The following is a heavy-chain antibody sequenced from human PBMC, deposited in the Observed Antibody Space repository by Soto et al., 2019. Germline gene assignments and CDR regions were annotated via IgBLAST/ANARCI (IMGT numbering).Heavy chain of an antibody. V-gene: IGHV3-30*18. CDR3: AQPTATGDWYYYYGLDV. CDR2: TSYDGSNT. Sequence: QVQLVESGGGVVQPGRSLRLSCAASGFTFRTYGMHWVRQAPGKGLEWVAVTSYDGSNTYYADSVKGRFIISRDNSKNTLYLHMSSLRADDTAVYWCAQPTATGDWYYYYGLDVWGQGTTVTVSS. J-gene: IGHJ6*02. CDR1: GFTFRTYG. D-gene: IGHD2-21*01.